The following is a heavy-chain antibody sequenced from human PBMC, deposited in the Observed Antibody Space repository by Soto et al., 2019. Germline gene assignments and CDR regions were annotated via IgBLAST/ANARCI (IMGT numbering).Heavy chain of an antibody. Sequence: EVQLLASGGGLVQPGGSLRLSCAASGFTFRNYAMSWVRQAPGKGLEWVSLISGSGGNTYYADSVKGRFTISRDNSKNTLYLEMNSLRAEDTAIYFCARDLVARPDYWGQGILVTVSS. J-gene: IGHJ4*02. CDR3: ARDLVARPDY. CDR2: ISGSGGNT. CDR1: GFTFRNYA. V-gene: IGHV3-23*01. D-gene: IGHD2-21*01.